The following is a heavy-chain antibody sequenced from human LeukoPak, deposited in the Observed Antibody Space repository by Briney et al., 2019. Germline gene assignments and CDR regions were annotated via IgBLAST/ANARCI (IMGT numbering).Heavy chain of an antibody. CDR2: INPKSGGT. V-gene: IGHV1-2*02. D-gene: IGHD5-12*01. Sequence: ASVKVSCKASGYTFTGYYMHWVRQAPGQGLEWMGWINPKSGGTNYAQKFQGRVTMTRDTSISTAYMELSGLRSDDTAVYYCARDTGGYDLAYWGQGTLVTVSS. CDR3: ARDTGGYDLAY. CDR1: GYTFTGYY. J-gene: IGHJ4*02.